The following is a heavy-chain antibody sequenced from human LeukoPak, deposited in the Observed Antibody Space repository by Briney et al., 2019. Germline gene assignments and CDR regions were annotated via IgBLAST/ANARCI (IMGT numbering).Heavy chain of an antibody. J-gene: IGHJ6*02. CDR2: ISSSSSYI. CDR1: GFTFSSYS. D-gene: IGHD2-2*01. CDR3: ARDRYSSTSCSLYYYYYGMDV. Sequence: GGSLRLSCAASGFTFSSYSMNWVRQAPGKGLEWVSSISSSSSYIYYADSVKGRFTISRDNAKNSLYLQMNSLRAEDTAVYYCARDRYSSTSCSLYYYYYGMDVWGQGTTVTVSS. V-gene: IGHV3-21*01.